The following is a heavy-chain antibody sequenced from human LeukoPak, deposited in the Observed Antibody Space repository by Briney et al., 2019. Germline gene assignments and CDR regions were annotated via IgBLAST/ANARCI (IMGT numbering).Heavy chain of an antibody. J-gene: IGHJ4*02. Sequence: SETLSLTCTVSGDSITSFYWNWVRKSPEKGSEWIGYIHHTGKNYYNPSLKSRITMSVDTSRSQFFLKLSSVTAADTAVYHCAKWHERLLAFDSWGQGVLVTVSS. CDR1: GDSITSFY. CDR3: AKWHERLLAFDS. V-gene: IGHV4-59*01. D-gene: IGHD1-1*01. CDR2: IHHTGKN.